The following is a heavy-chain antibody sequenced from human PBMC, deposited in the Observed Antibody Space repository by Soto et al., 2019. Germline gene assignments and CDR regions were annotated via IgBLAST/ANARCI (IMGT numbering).Heavy chain of an antibody. CDR2: ISGSGGST. D-gene: IGHD6-6*01. Sequence: RLPWTASGGTSIGHAMSWVCQSQRKGLAWVSAISGSGGSTYYAGSGKGRFTISRDNSKNTLYLQMNSLRAEDTAVYYCAKDQAFGYSSSSAEEWLGEGGEDLAYWGHGTLVTVTP. V-gene: IGHV3-23*01. CDR3: AKDQAFGYSSSSAEEWLGEGGEDLAY. CDR1: GGTSIGHA. J-gene: IGHJ4*01.